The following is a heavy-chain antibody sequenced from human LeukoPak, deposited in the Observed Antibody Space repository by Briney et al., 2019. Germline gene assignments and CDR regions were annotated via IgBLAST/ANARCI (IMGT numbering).Heavy chain of an antibody. CDR2: INSSSSGV. D-gene: IGHD3-22*01. J-gene: IGHJ4*02. V-gene: IGHV3-48*01. CDR1: GLTFSIYS. Sequence: GGSLRLSCAASGLTFSIYSMNWVRQAPGKGLEWISYINSSSSGVYYADSVKGRFTISRDNAKNTLYLQMNSLRAEDTAVYYCARDHYFDTSGYSRSLGYWGQGTLVTVSS. CDR3: ARDHYFDTSGYSRSLGY.